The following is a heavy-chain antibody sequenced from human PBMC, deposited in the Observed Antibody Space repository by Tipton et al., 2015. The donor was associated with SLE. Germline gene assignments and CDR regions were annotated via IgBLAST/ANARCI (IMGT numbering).Heavy chain of an antibody. Sequence: TLSLTCTVSGGSISSSSYYWGWIRQPPGKGLEWIGSIYYSGSTYYNPSLKSRVTISVDTSKNQFSLKLSSVTAADTAVYYCAPSIAARPRDWYFDLWDRGTLVTVSS. J-gene: IGHJ2*01. CDR2: IYYSGST. CDR3: APSIAARPRDWYFDL. V-gene: IGHV4-39*01. D-gene: IGHD6-6*01. CDR1: GGSISSSSYY.